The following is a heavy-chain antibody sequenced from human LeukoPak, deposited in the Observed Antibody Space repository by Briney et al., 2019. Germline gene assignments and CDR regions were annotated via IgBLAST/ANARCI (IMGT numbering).Heavy chain of an antibody. CDR1: GGAFSSYA. CDR3: AGGGAVADYYFDY. D-gene: IGHD6-19*01. J-gene: IGHJ4*02. V-gene: IGHV1-69*06. Sequence: ASVKVSCKASGGAFSSYAISWVRQAPGQGLEWMGGIIPIFGTANYAQKFQGRVTITADKSTSTAYMELSSLRSEDTAVYYCAGGGAVADYYFDYWGQGTLVTVSS. CDR2: IIPIFGTA.